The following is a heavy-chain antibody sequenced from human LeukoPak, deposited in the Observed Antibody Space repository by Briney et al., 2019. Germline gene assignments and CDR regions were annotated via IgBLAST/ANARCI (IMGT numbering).Heavy chain of an antibody. CDR2: ISSSGSYI. CDR3: ARRNGYNAFFYYYYMDV. V-gene: IGHV3-21*01. Sequence: GGSLRLSCAASAFTFSSYSMNWVRQAPGKGLEWVSSISSSGSYIYYADSVKGRFTISRDNAKNSLYLQMNSLRAEDTAVYYCARRNGYNAFFYYYYMDVWGKGTTVTVSS. J-gene: IGHJ6*03. D-gene: IGHD5-24*01. CDR1: AFTFSSYS.